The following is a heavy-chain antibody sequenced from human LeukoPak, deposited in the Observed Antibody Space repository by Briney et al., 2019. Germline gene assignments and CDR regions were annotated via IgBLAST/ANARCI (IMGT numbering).Heavy chain of an antibody. D-gene: IGHD6-6*01. CDR1: GYTFTGYY. CDR3: TRGRGFSSSSDSRLEGY. V-gene: IGHV1-2*02. CDR2: INPNSGGT. Sequence: GASVKVSCKASGYTFTGYYMHWVRQAPGQALEWMGWINPNSGGTNSEQKFQGRVTMTRDTSISTAYMELGRLTSDDTAVYYCTRGRGFSSSSDSRLEGYWGQGTLVTVSS. J-gene: IGHJ4*02.